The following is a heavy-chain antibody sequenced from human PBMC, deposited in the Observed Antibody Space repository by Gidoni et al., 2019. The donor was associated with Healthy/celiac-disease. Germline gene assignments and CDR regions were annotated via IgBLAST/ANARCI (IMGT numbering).Heavy chain of an antibody. Sequence: QVQLVQSGAEVKKPGASVKVSCKASGYTFTGYYMPWVRQAPGQGLEWMGWINPNSGGTNYAQKFQGRVTMTRDTSISTAYMELSRLRSDDTAVYYCASRYCSSTSCYGLGSYYYYGMDVWGQGTTVTVSS. D-gene: IGHD2-2*01. CDR3: ASRYCSSTSCYGLGSYYYYGMDV. V-gene: IGHV1-2*02. J-gene: IGHJ6*02. CDR1: GYTFTGYY. CDR2: INPNSGGT.